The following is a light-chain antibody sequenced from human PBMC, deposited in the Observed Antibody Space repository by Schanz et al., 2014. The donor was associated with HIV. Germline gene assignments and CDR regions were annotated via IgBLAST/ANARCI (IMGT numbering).Light chain of an antibody. CDR1: QSVSSSY. J-gene: IGKJ4*01. CDR3: QQYGSSPLT. Sequence: IVLTQSPATLSLSLGERATLSCRASQSVSSSYLAWYQQKPGQAPRLLIYGASSRATGIPDRFSGSGSGTEFTLTISSLQSEDFAVYYCQQYGSSPLTFGGGTKVEIK. V-gene: IGKV3-20*01. CDR2: GAS.